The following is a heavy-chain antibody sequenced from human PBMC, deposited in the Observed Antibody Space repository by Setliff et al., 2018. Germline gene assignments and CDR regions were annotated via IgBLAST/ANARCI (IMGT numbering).Heavy chain of an antibody. Sequence: ASVKVSCKASGYTFANYGLHWVRQAPGQRLEWMGWINAGNGDTKFSQKFQDTITMTADTSASTAYMELSSLRSEDKAVYYCARGRSTYFIDVWGKGTTVTVSS. CDR1: GYTFANYG. J-gene: IGHJ6*03. CDR3: ARGRSTYFIDV. CDR2: INAGNGDT. V-gene: IGHV1-3*01.